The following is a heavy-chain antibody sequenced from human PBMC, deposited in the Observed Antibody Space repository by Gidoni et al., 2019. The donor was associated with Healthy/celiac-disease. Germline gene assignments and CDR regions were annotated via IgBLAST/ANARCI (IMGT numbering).Heavy chain of an antibody. CDR2: IYYSGST. D-gene: IGHD6-19*01. V-gene: IGHV4-39*01. CDR1: GGSISSSSYY. J-gene: IGHJ4*02. Sequence: QLQLQESGPGLVKPSETLSLTCTVSGGSISSSSYYWGWIRQPPGKGLEWIGSIYYSGSTYYNPSLKSRVTISVDTSKNQFSLKLSSVTAADTAVYYCARRGVPSSGENFDYWGQGTLVTVSS. CDR3: ARRGVPSSGENFDY.